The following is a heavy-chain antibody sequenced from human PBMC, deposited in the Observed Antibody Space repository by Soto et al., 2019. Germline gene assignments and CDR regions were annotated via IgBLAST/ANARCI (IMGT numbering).Heavy chain of an antibody. CDR3: AKDTEGGSSWNGAKYGMDV. V-gene: IGHV3-30*18. D-gene: IGHD6-13*01. CDR2: ISYDGSNK. CDR1: GFTFSSYG. Sequence: QVQLVESGGGVVQPGRSLRLSCAASGFTFSSYGMHWVRQAPGKGLEWVAVISYDGSNKYYADSVKGRFTISRDNSKNTKYLQMNSLRAEDKAVYYCAKDTEGGSSWNGAKYGMDVWGQGTAVTVSS. J-gene: IGHJ6*02.